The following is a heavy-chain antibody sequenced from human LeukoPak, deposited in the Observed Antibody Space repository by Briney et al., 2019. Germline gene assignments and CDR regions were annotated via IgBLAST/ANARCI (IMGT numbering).Heavy chain of an antibody. CDR3: ARSGHIVVVTAIYDYYGMDV. J-gene: IGHJ6*02. D-gene: IGHD2-21*02. CDR1: GFTFSSYA. V-gene: IGHV3-64*01. Sequence: GGSLRLSCAASGFTFSSYAMHWVRQAPGKGLEYVSAISSNGGSTYYANSVKGRFTISRDNSKNTLYLQMGSLRAEDMAVYYCARSGHIVVVTAIYDYYGMDVWGQGTTVTVSS. CDR2: ISSNGGST.